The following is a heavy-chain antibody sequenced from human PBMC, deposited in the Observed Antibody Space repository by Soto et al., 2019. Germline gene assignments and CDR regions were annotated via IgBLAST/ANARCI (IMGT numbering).Heavy chain of an antibody. CDR1: GFSFDSYS. CDR2: ISSSSSYT. D-gene: IGHD3-10*01. J-gene: IGHJ4*02. V-gene: IGHV3-21*01. CDR3: ARDPPKFYYGSGYFDY. Sequence: EVQLVESGGGLVKPGGSLRLSCAASGFSFDSYSMNWVRQAPGKGLEWVSSISSSSSYTFYADSVKGRFTISRDYAKNSLYLQMNSLRAEETAVYYCARDPPKFYYGSGYFDYWGQGTLVTVSS.